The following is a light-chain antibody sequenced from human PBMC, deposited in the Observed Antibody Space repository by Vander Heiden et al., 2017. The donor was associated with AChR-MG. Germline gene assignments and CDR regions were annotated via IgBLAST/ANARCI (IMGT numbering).Light chain of an antibody. V-gene: IGLV2-14*01. CDR1: SSDVGGYHY. Sequence: QSALTQPASVSGSPGHSITISCTGTSSDVGGYHYVSWYQQHPGKAPKLMIYDVSKRPSGVSNRFSGSKSGNTASLTISGLQAEDEADYYCSSYTSSSTWVFGGGTKLTVL. J-gene: IGLJ3*02. CDR3: SSYTSSSTWV. CDR2: DVS.